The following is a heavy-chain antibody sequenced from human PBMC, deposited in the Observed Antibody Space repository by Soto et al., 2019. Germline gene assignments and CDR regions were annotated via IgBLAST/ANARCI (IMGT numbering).Heavy chain of an antibody. Sequence: QVQLVQSGAEVKKPGASVKVSCKASGYTFTRYAMHWVLHAPGQRLEWMGWINAGNGNTKYSQKFQGRVTITRDTSASTAYMELSSLRSEDTAVYYCARGGSLYWYFYLLGRGTLVTVSS. CDR1: GYTFTRYA. CDR3: ARGGSLYWYFYL. CDR2: INAGNGNT. D-gene: IGHD1-26*01. J-gene: IGHJ2*01. V-gene: IGHV1-3*01.